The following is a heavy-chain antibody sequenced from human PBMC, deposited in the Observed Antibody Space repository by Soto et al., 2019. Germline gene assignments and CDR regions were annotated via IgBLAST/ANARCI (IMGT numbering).Heavy chain of an antibody. CDR2: INSKNGGT. V-gene: IGHV1-2*02. CDR3: ARGGNSGHYYE. Sequence: ASVKVSCKASGYTFTDYYIHWVRQAPGQGLEWMGWINSKNGGTKYVQKFQGRVTMTRDTSITTAYMELTRLRYDDTAVYYCARGGNSGHYYEWGQGTLVTVSS. CDR1: GYTFTDYY. J-gene: IGHJ4*02. D-gene: IGHD3-16*01.